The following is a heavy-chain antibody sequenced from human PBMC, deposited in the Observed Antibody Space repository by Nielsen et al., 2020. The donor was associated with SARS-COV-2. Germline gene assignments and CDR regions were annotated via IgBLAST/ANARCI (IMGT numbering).Heavy chain of an antibody. CDR3: ARVVDPGYYYYGMDV. D-gene: IGHD5-18*01. CDR2: ISAYNGNT. CDR1: GYTFTSYG. Sequence: ASVKVSCKASGYTFTSYGISWVRQAPGQGLEWMGWISAYNGNTNYAQKFQGRVTITADESTSTAYMELSSLRSEDTAVYYCARVVDPGYYYYGMDVWGQGTTVTVSS. J-gene: IGHJ6*02. V-gene: IGHV1-18*01.